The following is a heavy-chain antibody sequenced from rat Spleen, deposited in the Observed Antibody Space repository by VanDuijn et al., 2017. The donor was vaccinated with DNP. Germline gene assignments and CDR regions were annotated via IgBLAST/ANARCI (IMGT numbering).Heavy chain of an antibody. CDR1: GFSLTSNG. J-gene: IGHJ2*01. CDR2: IWAGGST. CDR3: ARSWPHDY. D-gene: IGHD3-1*01. Sequence: QVQLEESGPGLMQPSETLSLTCTVSGFSLTSNGVGWVRQPLGKGLVWMGTIWAGGSTNYNSAIKSRLSISRDTSKSQVFLKMNSLQTEDTAMYFCARSWPHDYWGQGVMVTVSS. V-gene: IGHV2-72*01.